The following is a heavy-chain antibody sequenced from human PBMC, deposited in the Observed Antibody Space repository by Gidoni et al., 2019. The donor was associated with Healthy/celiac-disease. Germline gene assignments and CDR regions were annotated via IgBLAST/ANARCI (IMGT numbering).Heavy chain of an antibody. CDR2: INPNSGCT. D-gene: IGHD5-12*01. Sequence: QVQLVQSGAEVQMHGASVKVSCKASGYTFTVYYMHWVRQAPGQGLEWMGWINPNSGCTNYAQKFQGRVTMTRDTSISTAYMELSRLRSDDAAVYYCARSEPSGYDYVYWVQGTLVTVSS. CDR1: GYTFTVYY. CDR3: ARSEPSGYDYVY. J-gene: IGHJ4*02. V-gene: IGHV1-2*02.